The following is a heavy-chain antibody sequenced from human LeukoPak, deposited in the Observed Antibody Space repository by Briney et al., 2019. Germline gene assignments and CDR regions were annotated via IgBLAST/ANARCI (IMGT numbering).Heavy chain of an antibody. Sequence: GASVKVSCKASGYTFTSYGISWVRQAPGQGLEWMGWTSAYNGNTNYAQKLQGRVTMTTDTSTSTAYMELRSLRSDDTAVYYCAREAQTLLWFGFDYWGQGTLVTVSS. J-gene: IGHJ4*02. CDR2: TSAYNGNT. D-gene: IGHD3-10*01. V-gene: IGHV1-18*01. CDR1: GYTFTSYG. CDR3: AREAQTLLWFGFDY.